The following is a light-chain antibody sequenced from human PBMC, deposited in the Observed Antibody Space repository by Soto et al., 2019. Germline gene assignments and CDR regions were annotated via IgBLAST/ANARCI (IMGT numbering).Light chain of an antibody. CDR1: ESISNY. V-gene: IGKV1-39*01. Sequence: DIQLTQSPSSLSASVGDRVTITCRPSESISNYLNWYQQKPGKAPKVLIFGASNLLSGVPSRFSGSGSGTEFTLTISSRQPEDFATYYCQQSYSTLFTFGPGTTVDVK. J-gene: IGKJ3*01. CDR3: QQSYSTLFT. CDR2: GAS.